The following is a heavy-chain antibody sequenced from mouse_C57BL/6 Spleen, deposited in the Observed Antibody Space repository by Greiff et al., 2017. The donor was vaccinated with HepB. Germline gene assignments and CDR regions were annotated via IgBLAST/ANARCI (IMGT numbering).Heavy chain of an antibody. CDR1: GYTFTSYG. CDR3: ARDYGSSYVFAY. D-gene: IGHD1-1*01. V-gene: IGHV1-81*01. Sequence: VKLMESGAELARPGASVKLSCKASGYTFTSYGISWVKQRTGQGLEWIGEIYPRSGNTYYNEKFKGKATLTADKSSSTAYMELRSLTSEDSAVYFCARDYGSSYVFAYWGQGTLVTVSA. CDR2: IYPRSGNT. J-gene: IGHJ3*01.